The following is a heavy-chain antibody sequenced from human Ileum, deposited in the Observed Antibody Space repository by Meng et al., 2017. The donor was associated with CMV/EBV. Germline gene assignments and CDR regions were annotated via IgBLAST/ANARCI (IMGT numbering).Heavy chain of an antibody. Sequence: GESLKISCVGSGYSFSDHYIDWVRQAPGKGLEWVGRMRGKAHRYTTLYAASVKGRFTISRDDSKKSAYLQMNSLTTEDAAVYYCARVNEGLSGQTTFDYWGQGTLVTVSS. V-gene: IGHV3-72*01. D-gene: IGHD1-7*01. CDR1: GYSFSDHY. CDR2: MRGKAHRYTT. J-gene: IGHJ4*02. CDR3: ARVNEGLSGQTTFDY.